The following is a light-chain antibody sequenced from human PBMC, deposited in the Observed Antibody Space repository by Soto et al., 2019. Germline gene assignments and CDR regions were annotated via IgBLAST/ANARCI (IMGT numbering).Light chain of an antibody. J-gene: IGKJ5*01. Sequence: EIVMTQSPATLSVSPGARATLSCRAGESVSSTLAWYQQKPGQAPRLLIYSASSRATGIPVRFSGSGSGTEFTLTISSLQSEDFAVYYCQQYNNWPLTFGQGTRLEIK. CDR1: ESVSST. V-gene: IGKV3-15*01. CDR3: QQYNNWPLT. CDR2: SAS.